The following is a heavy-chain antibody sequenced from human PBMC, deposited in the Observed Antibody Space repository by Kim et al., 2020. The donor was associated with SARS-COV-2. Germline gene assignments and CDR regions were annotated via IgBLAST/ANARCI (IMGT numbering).Heavy chain of an antibody. Sequence: GGSLRLSCAASGFTVSSNYMSWVRQAPGKGLEWVSVIYSGGSTYYADSVKGRFTISRDNSKNTLYLQMNSLRAEDTAVYYCARDDGSSYYYYGMDVWGQGTTVTVSS. D-gene: IGHD6-6*01. CDR1: GFTVSSNY. CDR2: IYSGGST. J-gene: IGHJ6*02. CDR3: ARDDGSSYYYYGMDV. V-gene: IGHV3-53*01.